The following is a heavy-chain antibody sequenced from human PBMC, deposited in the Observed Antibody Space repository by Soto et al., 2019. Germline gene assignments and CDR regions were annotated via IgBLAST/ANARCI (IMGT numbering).Heavy chain of an antibody. V-gene: IGHV1-69*13. CDR2: IIPIFGTA. CDR3: ARDGGYCSSTSCYSPHYYYYGMDV. D-gene: IGHD2-2*01. Sequence: GASVKVSCKASGGTFSSYAISWVRQAPGQRLEWMGGIIPIFGTANYAQKFQGRVTITADESTSTAYMELSSLRSEDTAVYYCARDGGYCSSTSCYSPHYYYYGMDVWGQGTTVTVSS. CDR1: GGTFSSYA. J-gene: IGHJ6*02.